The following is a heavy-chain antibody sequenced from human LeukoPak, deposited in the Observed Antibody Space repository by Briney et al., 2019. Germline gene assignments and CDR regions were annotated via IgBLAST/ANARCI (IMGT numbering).Heavy chain of an antibody. J-gene: IGHJ4*02. CDR1: GFTFKNYA. CDR2: ISGSGGST. Sequence: PGGSLRLSCAASGFTFKNYAMSWVRQAPGKGLEWVSGISGSGGSTYYADSVKGRFTISRDNSKNTLYLQMNSLRAEDTAVYYCAKIPSSYGDYVDFDYWGQGTLVTVSS. V-gene: IGHV3-23*01. CDR3: AKIPSSYGDYVDFDY. D-gene: IGHD4-17*01.